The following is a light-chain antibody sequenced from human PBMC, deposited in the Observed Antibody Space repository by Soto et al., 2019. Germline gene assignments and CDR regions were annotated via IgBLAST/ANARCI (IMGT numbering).Light chain of an antibody. CDR2: AAS. J-gene: IGKJ4*01. V-gene: IGKV1-39*01. Sequence: DIQMTQSPSSLSASVGDRVTITCRASQSISNYLNWYQQKPGKAPNLLIYAASSLQSGVPSRFSGSGSGTDFTLTISSLQPEDFATYYCQQTYSTPLTFGGWTKVEIK. CDR3: QQTYSTPLT. CDR1: QSISNY.